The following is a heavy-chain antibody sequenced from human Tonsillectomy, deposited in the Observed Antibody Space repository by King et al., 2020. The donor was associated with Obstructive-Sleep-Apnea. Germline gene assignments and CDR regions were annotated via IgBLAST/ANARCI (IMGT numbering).Heavy chain of an antibody. V-gene: IGHV4-4*07. J-gene: IGHJ6*02. D-gene: IGHD4-17*01. CDR1: GGSISTYY. CDR3: ARDYGDYGYYYGMEV. Sequence: VQLQESGPGLVKPSETLSLTCTVSGGSISTYYWSWIQQPAGKGLEWIGRFYTSGSSNYNPSLKSRVTMSVDTPKNQFSLELSSVTAADTAVYYCARDYGDYGYYYGMEVWGQGTTVTVSS. CDR2: FYTSGSS.